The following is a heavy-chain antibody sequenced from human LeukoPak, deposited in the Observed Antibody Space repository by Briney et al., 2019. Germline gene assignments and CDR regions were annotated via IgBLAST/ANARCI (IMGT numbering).Heavy chain of an antibody. J-gene: IGHJ4*02. Sequence: GGSLRLSCAASGFAFSSYAMSWVRQAPGKGLGWVSAISGSGGSTYYADSVKGRFTISRDNSKNTLYLQMNSLRAEDTAVYYCAKRVDTAMEPDYWGQGTLVTVSS. V-gene: IGHV3-23*01. D-gene: IGHD5-18*01. CDR2: ISGSGGST. CDR1: GFAFSSYA. CDR3: AKRVDTAMEPDY.